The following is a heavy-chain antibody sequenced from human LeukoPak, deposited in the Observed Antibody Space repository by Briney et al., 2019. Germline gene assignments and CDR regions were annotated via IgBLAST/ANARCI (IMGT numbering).Heavy chain of an antibody. Sequence: SETLSLTCTVSGGSISSYYWSWIRQPPGKGLEWIGYIYYSGSTNYNPSLKSRVTISVDTSQSQFSLKLSSVTAADTAVYYCARVESGYGDYLHTALAEYFQHWGQGTLVTVSS. D-gene: IGHD4-17*01. CDR3: ARVESGYGDYLHTALAEYFQH. V-gene: IGHV4-59*01. CDR2: IYYSGST. J-gene: IGHJ1*01. CDR1: GGSISSYY.